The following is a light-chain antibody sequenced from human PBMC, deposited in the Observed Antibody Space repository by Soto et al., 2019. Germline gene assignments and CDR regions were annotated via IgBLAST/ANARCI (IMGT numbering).Light chain of an antibody. CDR2: GAS. CDR3: HQYGSSPA. J-gene: IGKJ1*01. V-gene: IGKV3-20*01. CDR1: DRVNTNY. Sequence: EIVLTQSPGTLSLSPGERATLSCRASDRVNTNYLAWYQQRPGQSPRLLIYGASSRATGIPDRFSGSGSGTDFTLTISRLEPEDFAVYYCHQYGSSPAFGQGTKVEI.